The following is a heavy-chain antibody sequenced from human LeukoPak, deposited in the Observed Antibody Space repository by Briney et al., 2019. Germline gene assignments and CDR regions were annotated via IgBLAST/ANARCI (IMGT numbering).Heavy chain of an antibody. CDR1: GGTFSSYA. CDR2: IIPIFGTA. J-gene: IGHJ3*02. V-gene: IGHV1-69*13. CDR3: AKAPSGYSYGFVSSAFDI. Sequence: SVKVSCKASGGTFSSYAISWVRQAPGQGLEWMGGIIPIFGTASYAQKFQGRVTITADESTSTAYMELSSLRSEDTAVYYCAKAPSGYSYGFVSSAFDIWGQGTMVTVSS. D-gene: IGHD5-18*01.